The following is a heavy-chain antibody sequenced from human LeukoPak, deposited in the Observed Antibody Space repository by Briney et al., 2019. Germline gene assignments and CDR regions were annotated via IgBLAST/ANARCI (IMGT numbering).Heavy chain of an antibody. CDR2: IYYSGST. V-gene: IGHV4-39*01. J-gene: IGHJ4*02. CDR1: GGSISSSSYY. CDR3: ARARGYSYGYYFDY. Sequence: SETLSLTCTVSGGSISSSSYYWGWIRQPPGKGLEWIGSIYYSGSTYYNPSLKSRVTISVDTSKNQFSLKLSSVTAADTAVYYCARARGYSYGYYFDYWGQGTLVTVSS. D-gene: IGHD5-18*01.